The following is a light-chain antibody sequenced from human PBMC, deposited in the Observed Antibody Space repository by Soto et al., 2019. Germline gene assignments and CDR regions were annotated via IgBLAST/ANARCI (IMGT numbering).Light chain of an antibody. Sequence: EIVMTQSPATLSVSPGERATLSCRASQSVSSNFAWYQQKPGQPPRLLIYGAFTRATGIPARFSGSGSGTEFTLTISSLQSEDFAVYYCQQHNNWPRTFGQGTKLEIQ. CDR2: GAF. V-gene: IGKV3-15*01. J-gene: IGKJ1*01. CDR3: QQHNNWPRT. CDR1: QSVSSN.